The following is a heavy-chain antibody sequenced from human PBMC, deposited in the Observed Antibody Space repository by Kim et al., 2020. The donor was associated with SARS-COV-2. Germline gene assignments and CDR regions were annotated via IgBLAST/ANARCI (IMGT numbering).Heavy chain of an antibody. D-gene: IGHD4-17*01. CDR3: TTVNDYGDYSVAY. V-gene: IGHV3-15*01. Sequence: DYAAPGKGRFTISRDDSKNTLYLQMNSLKTEDTAVYYCTTVNDYGDYSVAYWGQGTLVTVSS. J-gene: IGHJ4*02.